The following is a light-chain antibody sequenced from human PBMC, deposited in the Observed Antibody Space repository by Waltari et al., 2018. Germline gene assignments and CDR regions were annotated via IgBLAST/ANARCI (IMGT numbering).Light chain of an antibody. CDR3: CSYSTSGSWM. J-gene: IGLJ3*02. CDR1: PSNLGDYTL. Sequence: QSALTQPASVSGSPGPSITIPCTGTPSNLGDYTLVSWFQHHPAKVPELVMYYVTKRPSGISDRFSGSKSGNTASLTISALQADDEADYYCCSYSTSGSWMFGGGTKVTVL. V-gene: IGLV2-23*02. CDR2: YVT.